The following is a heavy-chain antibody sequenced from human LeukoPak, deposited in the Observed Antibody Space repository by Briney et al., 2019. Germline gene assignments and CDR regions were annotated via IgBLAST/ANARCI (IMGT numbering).Heavy chain of an antibody. J-gene: IGHJ4*02. D-gene: IGHD6-6*01. V-gene: IGHV3-30*04. CDR2: ISYDGSNK. CDR1: GFTFSSYA. CDR3: APGSSPFSVDY. Sequence: PGGSLRLSCSASGFTFSSYAMHWVRQAPGKGLEWVAVISYDGSNKYYADSVKGRFTISRDNSKNTLYLQMNSLRAEDTAVYYCAPGSSPFSVDYWGQGTLVTVSS.